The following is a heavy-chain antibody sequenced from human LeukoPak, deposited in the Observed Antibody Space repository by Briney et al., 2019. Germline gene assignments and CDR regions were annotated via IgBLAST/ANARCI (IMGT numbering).Heavy chain of an antibody. J-gene: IGHJ5*02. CDR1: GYTFTSYG. CDR2: ISAYNGNT. D-gene: IGHD3-9*01. Sequence: ASVKVSCKASGYTFTSYGISWVRQAPGQGLEWMGWISAYNGNTNYAQKFQGRVTMTRDTSISTAYMELSRLRSDDTAVYYCARVKLRYSPFDPWGQGTLVTVSS. V-gene: IGHV1-18*01. CDR3: ARVKLRYSPFDP.